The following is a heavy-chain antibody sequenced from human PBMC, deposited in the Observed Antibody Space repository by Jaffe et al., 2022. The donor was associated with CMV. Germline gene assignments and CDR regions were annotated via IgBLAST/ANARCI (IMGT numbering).Heavy chain of an antibody. CDR3: TTNRYYYDFWSGYLGFGWNDAFDI. Sequence: EVQLVESGGGLVKPGGSLRLSCAASGFTFSNAWMSWVRQAPGKGLEWVGRIKSKTDGGTTDYAAPVKGRFTISRDDSKNTLYLQMNSLKTEDTAVYYCTTNRYYYDFWSGYLGFGWNDAFDIWGQGTMVTVSS. D-gene: IGHD3-3*01. J-gene: IGHJ3*02. CDR2: IKSKTDGGTT. CDR1: GFTFSNAW. V-gene: IGHV3-15*01.